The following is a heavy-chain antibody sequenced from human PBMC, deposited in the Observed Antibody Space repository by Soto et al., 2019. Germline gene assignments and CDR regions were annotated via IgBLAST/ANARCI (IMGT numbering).Heavy chain of an antibody. J-gene: IGHJ6*02. CDR3: AKGRSGSYYNYYGMDV. CDR2: ISWNSGTI. V-gene: IGHV3-9*01. D-gene: IGHD1-26*01. CDR1: GFAFDDYA. Sequence: EVQLVDSGGGLVQPGRSLRLSCAASGFAFDDYAMHWVRQAPGKGLEWVSGISWNSGTIGYADSVKGRFTISRDNAKNSLDLQMNSLRAEDTALYYCAKGRSGSYYNYYGMDVWGQGTTVTVS.